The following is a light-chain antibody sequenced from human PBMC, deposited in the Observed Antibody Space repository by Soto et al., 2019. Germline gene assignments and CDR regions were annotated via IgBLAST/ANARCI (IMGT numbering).Light chain of an antibody. J-gene: IGKJ2*01. V-gene: IGKV1-39*01. CDR2: GTS. CDR1: HSINSH. Sequence: DIQLTLSPSSLSASGGYTVTITCRASHSINSHLNWYQQKSGEAPKFLIYGTSDLHTGVPSRFSGSGSGTDFTLTISSLQPEDCAIYYCQQSYSTPFTFGQGTKLEIK. CDR3: QQSYSTPFT.